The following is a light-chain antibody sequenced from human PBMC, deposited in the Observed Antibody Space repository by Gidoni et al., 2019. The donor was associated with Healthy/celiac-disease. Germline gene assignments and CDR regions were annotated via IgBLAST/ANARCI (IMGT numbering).Light chain of an antibody. V-gene: IGLV3-21*02. Sequence: SYLLTQPPSVSVAPGQTARITCGGKNIGSKSVNWYQQKPGQAPVLVVYYDRDRPSRIPERVSGANYVNTATRTITRVDAGDEADYYCQVWDSGTDHYVFGTGTRVTVL. CDR1: NIGSKS. J-gene: IGLJ1*01. CDR2: YDR. CDR3: QVWDSGTDHYV.